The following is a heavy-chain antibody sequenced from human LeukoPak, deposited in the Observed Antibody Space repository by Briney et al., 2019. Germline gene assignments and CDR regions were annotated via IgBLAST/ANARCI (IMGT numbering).Heavy chain of an antibody. V-gene: IGHV4-30-4*01. D-gene: IGHD3-3*02. CDR3: ARDRIDSILYYMDV. CDR2: IYYSGST. CDR1: GGSISSGDYY. J-gene: IGHJ6*03. Sequence: PSETLSLTCTVSGGSISSGDYYWSWIRQPPGKGLEWIGYIYYSGSTYYNPSLKSRVTISVDTSKNQFSLKLSSVTAADTAVYYCARDRIDSILYYMDVWGKGTTVTVSS.